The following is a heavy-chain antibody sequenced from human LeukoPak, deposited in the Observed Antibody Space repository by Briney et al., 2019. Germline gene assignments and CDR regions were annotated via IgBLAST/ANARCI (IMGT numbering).Heavy chain of an antibody. D-gene: IGHD1-26*01. J-gene: IGHJ4*02. CDR1: GFSFSSYE. Sequence: GGSLRLSCAASGFSFSSYEMNWVRQAPGKGLEWVSYIRSSGSTTYYADSVKGRFTISRDNAKDSLYLQMNSLRAEDTAVYYCVRVGNSWNYFDCWGQGTLVTVSS. CDR3: VRVGNSWNYFDC. CDR2: IRSSGSTT. V-gene: IGHV3-48*03.